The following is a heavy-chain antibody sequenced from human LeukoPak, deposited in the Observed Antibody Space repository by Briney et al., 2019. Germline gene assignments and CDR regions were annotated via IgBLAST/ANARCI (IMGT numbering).Heavy chain of an antibody. CDR1: GYSISSGYY. V-gene: IGHV4-38-2*02. CDR2: IYTSGST. J-gene: IGHJ4*02. D-gene: IGHD3-22*01. Sequence: SETLSLTCTVSGYSISSGYYWGWIRQPPGKGLEWIGRIYTSGSTNYNPSLKSRVTISVDTSKNQFSLKLSSVTAADTAVYYCVRDKYYYDTRGYLFDYWGQGTLVTVSS. CDR3: VRDKYYYDTRGYLFDY.